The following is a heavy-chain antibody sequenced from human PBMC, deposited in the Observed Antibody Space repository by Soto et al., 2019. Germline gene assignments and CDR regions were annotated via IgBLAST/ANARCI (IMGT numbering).Heavy chain of an antibody. V-gene: IGHV4-30-4*01. Sequence: PSETLSLTCTVSGGSISSGDYYWSWIRQPPGKGLEWIGYIYYSGSTYYNPSLKSRVTISVDTSKNQFSLKLSSVTAADTAVYYCARVDDCSGTSCYKGDWFDPWGQGTLVTVSS. D-gene: IGHD2-2*02. CDR3: ARVDDCSGTSCYKGDWFDP. CDR1: GGSISSGDYY. J-gene: IGHJ5*02. CDR2: IYYSGST.